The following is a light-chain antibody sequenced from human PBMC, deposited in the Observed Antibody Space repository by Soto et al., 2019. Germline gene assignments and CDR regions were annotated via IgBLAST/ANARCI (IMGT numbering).Light chain of an antibody. CDR2: GAS. V-gene: IGKV3-15*01. CDR3: HQYNNWPRT. CDR1: QSVSSN. J-gene: IGKJ1*01. Sequence: ERVMTQSPATLSVSPGERATLSCRASQSVSSNSAWYQQKPGQAPRLLIYGASTRATGIPARFSGSGSGTEFTLTISSLQSEDFAVYYCHQYNNWPRTFGQGTKVEIK.